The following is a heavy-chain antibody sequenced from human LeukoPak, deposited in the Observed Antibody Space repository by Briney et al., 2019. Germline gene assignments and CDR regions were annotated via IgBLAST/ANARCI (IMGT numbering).Heavy chain of an antibody. V-gene: IGHV3-48*04. Sequence: GGSLRLSCAASGFTFTSYSMNWVRQAPGKGLEWVSYIISSSSTIHYADSVKGRFTISRDNAKNSLYLQMNSLRADDTAVYYCARAGSYDCWGQGTLVTVSS. CDR3: ARAGSYDC. J-gene: IGHJ4*02. D-gene: IGHD3-10*01. CDR1: GFTFTSYS. CDR2: IISSSSTI.